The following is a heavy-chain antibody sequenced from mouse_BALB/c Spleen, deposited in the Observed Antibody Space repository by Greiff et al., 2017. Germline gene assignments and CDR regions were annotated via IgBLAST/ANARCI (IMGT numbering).Heavy chain of an antibody. V-gene: IGHV1-87*01. CDR2: IYPGDGDT. J-gene: IGHJ4*01. CDR3: ARGGSSYAMDY. D-gene: IGHD1-1*01. CDR1: GYTFTSYW. Sequence: SGAELARPGASVKLSCKASGYTFTSYWMQWVKQRPGQGLEWIGAIYPGDGDTRYTQKFKGKATLTADKSSSTAYMQLSSLASEDSAVYYCARGGSSYAMDYWGQGTSVTVSS.